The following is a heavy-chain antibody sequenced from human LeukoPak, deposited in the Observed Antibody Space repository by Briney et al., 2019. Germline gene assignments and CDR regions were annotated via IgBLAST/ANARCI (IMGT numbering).Heavy chain of an antibody. Sequence: GESLKISCKGSGYSFTSYWIGWVRRMPGKGLEWMGIIYPGDSDTRYSPSFQGQVTISADKSISTAYLQWSSLKASDTAMYYCARSGEVAYDFWSGYSHGQNFDYWGQGTLVTVSS. CDR1: GYSFTSYW. V-gene: IGHV5-51*01. D-gene: IGHD3-3*01. CDR2: IYPGDSDT. CDR3: ARSGEVAYDFWSGYSHGQNFDY. J-gene: IGHJ4*02.